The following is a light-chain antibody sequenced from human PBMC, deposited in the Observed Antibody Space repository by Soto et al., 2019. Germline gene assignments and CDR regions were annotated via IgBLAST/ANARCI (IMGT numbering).Light chain of an antibody. Sequence: QSLLTQPASVSGSAGQSITISCIGTSSDIGPYNYVSWYQQHPDKAPKLILYEVTNRPSGASDRFSGSKSGNAAFLTISGLQAEDEADYYCSSYSSSATPYVFGNGTKVTVL. CDR3: SSYSSSATPYV. CDR1: SSDIGPYNY. V-gene: IGLV2-14*01. J-gene: IGLJ1*01. CDR2: EVT.